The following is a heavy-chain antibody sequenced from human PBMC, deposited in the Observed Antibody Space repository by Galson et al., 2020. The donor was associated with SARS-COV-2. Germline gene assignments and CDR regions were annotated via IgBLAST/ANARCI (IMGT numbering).Heavy chain of an antibody. J-gene: IGHJ6*03. CDR1: GYTFTSYY. CDR2: INPSGGST. CDR3: ARGYCSSTSCYDQKNYYYYYMDV. D-gene: IGHD2-2*01. V-gene: IGHV1-46*01. Sequence: GESLKISCKASGYTFTSYYMHWVRQAPGQGLEWMGIINPSGGSTSYAQKFQGRVTMTRDTSTSTVYMELSSLRSEDTAVYYCARGYCSSTSCYDQKNYYYYYMDVWGKGTTVTVSS.